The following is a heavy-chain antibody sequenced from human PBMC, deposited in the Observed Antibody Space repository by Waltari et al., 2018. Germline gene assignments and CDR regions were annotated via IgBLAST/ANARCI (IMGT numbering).Heavy chain of an antibody. CDR3: TRERRQLELVASFDV. Sequence: QVQLQESGPGLVKSSETLSLPCSISGGSIRCYSCSWIRQPAGKGLEWIGRIYSSGSTNYSPSLDSRVSMSIDTSTNQFSLKLKSVTAADTAIYYCTRERRQLELVASFDVWGHGTKVSVSS. J-gene: IGHJ3*01. CDR2: IYSSGST. CDR1: GGSIRCYS. D-gene: IGHD1-1*01. V-gene: IGHV4-4*07.